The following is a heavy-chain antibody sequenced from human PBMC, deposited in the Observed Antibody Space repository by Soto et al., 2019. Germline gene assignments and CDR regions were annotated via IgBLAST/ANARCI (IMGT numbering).Heavy chain of an antibody. Sequence: GGSLRLSCAASGFTVSSNYMSWVRQAPGKGLEWVSVIYSGGSTYYADSVKGRFTISRDNSKNTLYLQMNSLRAEDTAVYYCARDVTATGYSSSWYWFDPWGQGTLVTVSS. J-gene: IGHJ5*02. CDR1: GFTVSSNY. V-gene: IGHV3-66*01. CDR3: ARDVTATGYSSSWYWFDP. CDR2: IYSGGST. D-gene: IGHD6-13*01.